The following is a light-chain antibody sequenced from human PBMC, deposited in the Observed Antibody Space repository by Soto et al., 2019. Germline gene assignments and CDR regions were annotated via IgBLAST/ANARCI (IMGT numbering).Light chain of an antibody. CDR1: QDISNW. V-gene: IGKV1-12*01. CDR2: AAS. J-gene: IGKJ5*01. CDR3: QQARRFPIT. Sequence: DIQMTQSPSSVSASVGDRVTISCRASQDISNWLAWYQQKPGEAPKFLIYAASNLQSGVPSKFSVSGSGTDFTLTISSLQPEEFAVYYCQQARRFPITFGQGTRLEIK.